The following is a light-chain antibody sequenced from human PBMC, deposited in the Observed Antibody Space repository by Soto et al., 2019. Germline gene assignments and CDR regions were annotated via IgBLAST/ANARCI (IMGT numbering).Light chain of an antibody. CDR1: ISDVDDYRY. V-gene: IGLV2-11*01. CDR2: DGT. J-gene: IGLJ1*01. CDR3: CSYVTTREI. Sequence: QSVLAQPRSVSGSPRQLLTISCTGTISDVDDYRYVSWYQQYPGKAPKLVIYDGTKRPSGVPDRFSGSNSGNTASLTISGLQAEDEADYYCCSYVTTREIFGTGTKV.